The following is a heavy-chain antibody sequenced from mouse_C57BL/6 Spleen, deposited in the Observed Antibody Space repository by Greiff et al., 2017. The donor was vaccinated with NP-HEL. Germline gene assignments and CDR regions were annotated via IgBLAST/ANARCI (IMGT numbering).Heavy chain of an antibody. Sequence: VQLQQSGAELVKPGASVKISCKASGYAFSSYWMNWVKQRPGKGLEWIGQIYPGDGDTNYNGKFKGKATLTADKSSSTAYMQLSSLTSEDSAVYFCASRLGFYYAMDYWGQGTSVTVSS. CDR3: ASRLGFYYAMDY. D-gene: IGHD3-3*01. CDR1: GYAFSSYW. V-gene: IGHV1-80*01. CDR2: IYPGDGDT. J-gene: IGHJ4*01.